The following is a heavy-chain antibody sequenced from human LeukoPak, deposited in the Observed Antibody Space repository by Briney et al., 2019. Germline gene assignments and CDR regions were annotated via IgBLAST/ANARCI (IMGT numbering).Heavy chain of an antibody. J-gene: IGHJ4*02. Sequence: GGPLRLSCTASGFTFGDYGMSWVRQAPGKGLEWVGFIRSKAYGGTTEYAASVKGRFTISRDDSKSIAYLQMNSLKTEDTAVYYCTGSFGELTFFDCWGQGTLVTVSS. CDR3: TGSFGELTFFDC. V-gene: IGHV3-49*04. D-gene: IGHD3-10*01. CDR2: IRSKAYGGTT. CDR1: GFTFGDYG.